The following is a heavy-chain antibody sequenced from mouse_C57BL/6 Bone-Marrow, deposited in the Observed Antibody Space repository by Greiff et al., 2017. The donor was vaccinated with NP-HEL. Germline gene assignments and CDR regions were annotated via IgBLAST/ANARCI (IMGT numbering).Heavy chain of an antibody. CDR1: GYTFTSYW. V-gene: IGHV1-61*01. CDR3: ARESRNYYAMDY. CDR2: IYPSDSET. D-gene: IGHD1-1*01. Sequence: VQLQQPGAELVRPGSSVKLSCKASGYTFTSYWMDWVKQRPGQGLEWIGNIYPSDSETHYNQKFKDKATLTVDKSSSTAYMQLSSLTSEDSAVYYCARESRNYYAMDYWGQGTSVTVSS. J-gene: IGHJ4*01.